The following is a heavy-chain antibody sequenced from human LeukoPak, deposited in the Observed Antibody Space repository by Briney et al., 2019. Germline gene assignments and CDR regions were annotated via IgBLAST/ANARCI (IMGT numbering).Heavy chain of an antibody. CDR3: AKESQRELRYFDWIPDY. CDR2: ISGSGGST. Sequence: GGSLRLSCAASGFTFSSYAMSWVRQAPGKGLEWVSAISGSGGSTYYADSVKGRFTISRDNSKNTLYLQMNSLRAEDTAVYYCAKESQRELRYFDWIPDYWGQGTLVTVSS. V-gene: IGHV3-23*01. D-gene: IGHD3-9*01. CDR1: GFTFSSYA. J-gene: IGHJ4*02.